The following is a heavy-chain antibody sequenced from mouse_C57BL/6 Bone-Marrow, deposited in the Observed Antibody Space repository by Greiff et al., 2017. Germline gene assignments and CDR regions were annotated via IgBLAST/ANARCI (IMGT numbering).Heavy chain of an antibody. Sequence: QVQLKQSGAELARPGASVKLSCKASGYTFTSYGISWVKQRTGQGLEWIGEIYPRSGNTYYNEKFKGKATLTADKSSSTAYMELRSLTSEDSAVXFGARKRAWFAYWGQGSLGTVSA. CDR1: GYTFTSYG. CDR2: IYPRSGNT. J-gene: IGHJ3*01. V-gene: IGHV1-81*01. D-gene: IGHD3-3*01. CDR3: ARKRAWFAY.